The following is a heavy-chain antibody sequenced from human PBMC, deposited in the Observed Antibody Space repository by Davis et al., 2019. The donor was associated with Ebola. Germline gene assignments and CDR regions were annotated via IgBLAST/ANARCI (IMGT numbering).Heavy chain of an antibody. CDR3: ARDDDYGDYGGLEF. D-gene: IGHD4-17*01. CDR2: VNPSGGGT. J-gene: IGHJ2*01. Sequence: AASVQVSCKTSGYTFTSFYMHWVRQAPRQGLEWMGIVNPSGGGTTYAREFQGRVSMTTDTSTRTVYMELSSLKSEDTAIYYCARDDDYGDYGGLEFWGRGTLVTVSS. V-gene: IGHV1-46*01. CDR1: GYTFTSFY.